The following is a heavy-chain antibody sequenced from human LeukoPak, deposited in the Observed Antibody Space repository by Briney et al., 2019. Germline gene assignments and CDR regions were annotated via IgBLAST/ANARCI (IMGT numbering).Heavy chain of an antibody. J-gene: IGHJ6*04. CDR3: ARVTVVVPAAILPHYAMDV. CDR1: GGSISSYY. CDR2: IYTSGST. Sequence: SETLSLTCTVSGGSISSYYWSWIRQPAGKGLEWIGRIYTSGSTNYNPSLKSRVTMSVDTSKNQFSLKLSSVTAADTAVYYCARVTVVVPAAILPHYAMDVWGKGTTVTVSS. V-gene: IGHV4-4*07. D-gene: IGHD2-2*02.